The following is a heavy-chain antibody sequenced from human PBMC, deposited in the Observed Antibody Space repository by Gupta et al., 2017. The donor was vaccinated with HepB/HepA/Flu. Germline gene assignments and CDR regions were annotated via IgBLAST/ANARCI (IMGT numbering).Heavy chain of an antibody. CDR2: ISSSGSTI. CDR1: GFTFSSYE. CDR3: ARAIVATIRRGGFDY. D-gene: IGHD5-12*01. V-gene: IGHV3-48*03. Sequence: EVQLVESGGGLVQPGGALRLSCAASGFTFSSYEMNWVRQAPGKGLEWVSYISSSGSTIYYADSVKGRFTISRDNAKNSLYLQMNSLRAEDTAVYYCARAIVATIRRGGFDYWGQGTLVTVSS. J-gene: IGHJ4*02.